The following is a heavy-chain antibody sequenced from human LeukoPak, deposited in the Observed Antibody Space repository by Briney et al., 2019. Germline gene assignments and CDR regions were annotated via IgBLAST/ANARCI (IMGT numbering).Heavy chain of an antibody. J-gene: IGHJ2*01. D-gene: IGHD7-27*01. CDR3: ARQTGDGTSWYFDL. CDR2: IYYSGST. CDR1: GGSISSYY. V-gene: IGHV4-59*01. Sequence: SETLSLTCTVAGGSISSYYWSWIRPPPGKGLEWIGYIYYSGSTNYNPSLKSRVTISVDTSKNQFSLKLSSVTAADTAVYYCARQTGDGTSWYFDLWGRGTLVTVSS.